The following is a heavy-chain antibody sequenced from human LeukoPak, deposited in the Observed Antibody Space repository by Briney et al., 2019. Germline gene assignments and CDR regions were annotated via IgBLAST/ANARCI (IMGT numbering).Heavy chain of an antibody. J-gene: IGHJ4*02. CDR3: AREAILLSSSSVPFDY. CDR1: GGSISSGDYY. D-gene: IGHD6-6*01. CDR2: IYYSGST. Sequence: SQALSLTCTVSGGSISSGDYYWSWIRQPPGKGLEWIGYIYYSGSTYYNPSLKSRVTISVDTSKNQFSLKLSSVTAADTAVYYCAREAILLSSSSVPFDYWGQGTLVTVSS. V-gene: IGHV4-30-4*08.